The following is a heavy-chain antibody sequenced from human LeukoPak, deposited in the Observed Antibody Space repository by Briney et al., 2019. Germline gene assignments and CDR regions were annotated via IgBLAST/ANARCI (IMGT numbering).Heavy chain of an antibody. Sequence: SETLSLTCAAYGGSFSGYYWSWIRQPPGKGLEWIGEINHSGSTNYNPSLKSRVTISVDTSKNQFSLKLSSVTAADTAVYYCARAGFARRGIDYWGQGTLVTVSS. CDR1: GGSFSGYY. CDR2: INHSGST. D-gene: IGHD6-6*01. J-gene: IGHJ4*02. CDR3: ARAGFARRGIDY. V-gene: IGHV4-34*01.